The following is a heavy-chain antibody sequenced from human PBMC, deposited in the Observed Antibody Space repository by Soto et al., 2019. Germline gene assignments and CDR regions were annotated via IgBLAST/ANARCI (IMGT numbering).Heavy chain of an antibody. D-gene: IGHD3-16*01. V-gene: IGHV4-39*01. CDR1: GGSVSESHYS. Sequence: QVHLQESGPGLVRPSETLSLTCIVSGGSVSESHYSWGWFRQPPGKGLEWIGNVFTTGGTSYNPSLQSRVTVSVDTSRNQIFLKVNSVTATDTALYYCATYLAWGQGTLVTVSS. CDR2: VFTTGGT. CDR3: ATYLA. J-gene: IGHJ5*02.